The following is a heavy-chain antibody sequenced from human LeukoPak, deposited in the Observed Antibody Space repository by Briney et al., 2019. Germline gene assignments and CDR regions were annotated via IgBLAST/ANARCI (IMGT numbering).Heavy chain of an antibody. D-gene: IGHD3-10*01. CDR1: GFTFSSYA. V-gene: IGHV3-23*01. CDR3: ARALRGSGLPNSYDMDV. J-gene: IGHJ6*02. Sequence: GGSLRLSCAASGFTFSSYAMNWVRQAPGKGLEWVSTISGSGDSTYYADSVRGRFTISRDNSKNTLYLQMNIQRAEDTAVYYCARALRGSGLPNSYDMDVWGQGTTVTVSS. CDR2: ISGSGDST.